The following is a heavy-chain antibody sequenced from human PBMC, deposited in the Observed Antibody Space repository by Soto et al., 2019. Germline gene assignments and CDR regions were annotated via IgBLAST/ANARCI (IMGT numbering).Heavy chain of an antibody. J-gene: IGHJ6*02. CDR2: ISGSGGST. CDR3: AKDITVAEGYYGMDV. V-gene: IGHV3-23*01. D-gene: IGHD6-19*01. Sequence: EVQLLESGGGLVQPGGSLRLSCAASGFTFSSYAMSWVRQAPGKGLEWVSAISGSGGSTYYADSVKGRFTISRDNSKNPLYLQMNSLRAEDTAVYYCAKDITVAEGYYGMDVWGQGTTVTVSS. CDR1: GFTFSSYA.